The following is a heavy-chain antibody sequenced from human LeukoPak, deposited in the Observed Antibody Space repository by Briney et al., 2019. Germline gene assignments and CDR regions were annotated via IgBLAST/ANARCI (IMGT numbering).Heavy chain of an antibody. CDR2: ISSSSSYI. D-gene: IGHD3-3*01. CDR1: GFTFSSYS. CDR3: ARALEYYDFWSGRRNPHAFDI. V-gene: IGHV3-21*01. J-gene: IGHJ3*02. Sequence: GGSLRLSCAASGFTFSSYSMNWVRQAPGKGLEWVSSISSSSSYIYYADSVKGRFTISRDNAKNSLYLQMNSLRAEDTAVYYCARALEYYDFWSGRRNPHAFDIWGQGTMVTVSS.